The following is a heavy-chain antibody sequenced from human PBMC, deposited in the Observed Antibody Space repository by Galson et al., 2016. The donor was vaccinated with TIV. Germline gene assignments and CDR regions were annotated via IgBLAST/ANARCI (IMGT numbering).Heavy chain of an antibody. D-gene: IGHD1-7*01. V-gene: IGHV3-53*01. CDR1: GFTVSRNY. Sequence: SLRLSCAASGFTVSRNYMSWFRQAPGKGLEWISIIYSGGNPYYADPVEGRFTISRDTSKNTVYLQMNSLRAEDTAVYYCARDNNWNYANDAFDLWGQGTMVTVSS. CDR2: IYSGGNP. J-gene: IGHJ3*01. CDR3: ARDNNWNYANDAFDL.